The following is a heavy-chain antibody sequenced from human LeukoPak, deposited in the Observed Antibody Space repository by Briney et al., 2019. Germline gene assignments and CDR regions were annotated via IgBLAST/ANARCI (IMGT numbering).Heavy chain of an antibody. D-gene: IGHD5-12*01. Sequence: PGGSLRLSCAASGFTFSSYAMSWVRQAPGKGLEWVSAISGSGGSTYYADSVKGRFTISRDNSKNTLYLQMNSLRAEDTAVYYCAKAGYSGYDLGSRFDYWGQGTLVTVSS. V-gene: IGHV3-23*01. CDR1: GFTFSSYA. CDR3: AKAGYSGYDLGSRFDY. CDR2: ISGSGGST. J-gene: IGHJ4*02.